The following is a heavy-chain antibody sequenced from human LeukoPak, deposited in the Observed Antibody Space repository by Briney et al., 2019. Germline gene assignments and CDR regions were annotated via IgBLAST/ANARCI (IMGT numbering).Heavy chain of an antibody. J-gene: IGHJ6*03. Sequence: PPETLSLTCTVSGGSISSYYWSWIRQPPGKGLEWIGYIYYSGSTNYNPSLKSRVTISVDTSKNQFSLKLSSVTAADTAVYYCARVVTIFGVGRYYYYYYMDVWGKGTTVTVSS. CDR3: ARVVTIFGVGRYYYYYYMDV. CDR2: IYYSGST. D-gene: IGHD3-3*01. CDR1: GGSISSYY. V-gene: IGHV4-59*01.